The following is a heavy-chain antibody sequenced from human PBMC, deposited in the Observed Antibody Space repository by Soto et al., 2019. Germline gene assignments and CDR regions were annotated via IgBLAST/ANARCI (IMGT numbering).Heavy chain of an antibody. CDR2: IKSKTDGGTT. CDR1: GFTFSNAW. Sequence: GGSLRLSCAASGFTFSNAWMSWVRQAPGKGLEWVGRIKSKTDGGTTDYAAPVKGRFTISRDDSKNTLYLQMNSLKTEDTAVYYCTTRGRLRYYYDSSGYSDYWGQGTLVTVS. J-gene: IGHJ4*02. V-gene: IGHV3-15*01. D-gene: IGHD3-22*01. CDR3: TTRGRLRYYYDSSGYSDY.